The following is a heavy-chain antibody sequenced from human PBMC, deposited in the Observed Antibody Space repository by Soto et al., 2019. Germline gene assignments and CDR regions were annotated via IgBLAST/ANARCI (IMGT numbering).Heavy chain of an antibody. Sequence: QVQLVQSGAEVKKPGASVKVSCKASGYTFTSYDINWVRQATGQGLEWMGWMNTNSGNTGYAQKFQGRVTMTRNTSISTAYMELSSLRSEDTAVYYCARRRGYSYGYFLSRSYYGMAVWGQGPTVTVSS. CDR1: GYTFTSYD. D-gene: IGHD5-18*01. J-gene: IGHJ6*02. CDR3: ARRRGYSYGYFLSRSYYGMAV. CDR2: MNTNSGNT. V-gene: IGHV1-8*01.